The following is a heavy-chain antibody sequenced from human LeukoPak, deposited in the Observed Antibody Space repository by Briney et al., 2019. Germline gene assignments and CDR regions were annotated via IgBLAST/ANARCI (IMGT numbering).Heavy chain of an antibody. V-gene: IGHV1-69*04. CDR2: IIPILGIA. Sequence: GASVKVSCKASGYTFTGYYMHWVRQAPGQGLEWMGRIIPILGIANYAQKFQGRVTITADKSTSTAYMELSSLRSEDTAVYYCARDPVKGRIYYYYGMDVWGQGTTVTVSS. CDR3: ARDPVKGRIYYYYGMDV. CDR1: GYTFTGYY. D-gene: IGHD4-17*01. J-gene: IGHJ6*02.